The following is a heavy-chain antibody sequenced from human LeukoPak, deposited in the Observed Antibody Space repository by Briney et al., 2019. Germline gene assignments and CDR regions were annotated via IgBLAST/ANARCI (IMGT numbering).Heavy chain of an antibody. Sequence: KPGGSLRLSCAASGFAFSRYSMNWVRQAPGKGLEWVSSISSSSSYIYYADSVKGRFTISRDNAKNSLYLQMNSLRAEDTAVYYCARDWSSSWYPYYYYGMDVWGQGTTVTVSS. CDR3: ARDWSSSWYPYYYYGMDV. J-gene: IGHJ6*02. CDR2: ISSSSSYI. V-gene: IGHV3-21*01. CDR1: GFAFSRYS. D-gene: IGHD6-13*01.